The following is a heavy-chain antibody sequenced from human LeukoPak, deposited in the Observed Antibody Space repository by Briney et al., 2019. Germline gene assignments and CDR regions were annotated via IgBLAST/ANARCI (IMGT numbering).Heavy chain of an antibody. CDR1: GFTFSSYA. J-gene: IGHJ5*02. V-gene: IGHV3-30-3*01. CDR3: ARDQASGSYSFDP. Sequence: SGGSLRLSCAASGFTFSSYAMSWVRQAPGKGLEWVAVISYDGSNKYYADSVKGRFTISRDNSKNTLYLQMNSLRAEDTAVYYCARDQASGSYSFDPWGQGTLVTVSS. CDR2: ISYDGSNK. D-gene: IGHD1-26*01.